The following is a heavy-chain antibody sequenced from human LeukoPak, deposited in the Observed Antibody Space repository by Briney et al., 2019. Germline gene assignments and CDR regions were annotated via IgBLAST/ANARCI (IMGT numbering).Heavy chain of an antibody. V-gene: IGHV3-7*05. CDR1: GFTFGSYW. CDR3: ARDRGFDI. CDR2: IKQDGSEK. Sequence: GGSLRLSCAASGFTFGSYWMSWVRQAPGKGLEWVANIKQDGSEKYYVDSVKGRFTISRDNANKSLYLQMNSLRAEDTAVYYCARDRGFDIWGQGTMVTVSS. J-gene: IGHJ3*02.